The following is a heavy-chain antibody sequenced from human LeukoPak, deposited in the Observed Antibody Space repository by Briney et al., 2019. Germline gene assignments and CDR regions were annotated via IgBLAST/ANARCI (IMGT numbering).Heavy chain of an antibody. CDR1: GFTFSDYY. Sequence: NSGGSLRLSCAASGFTFSDYYMSWIRQAPGKGLEWVPSISTSSSYIYYADSVKGRFTISRDNAKNSLYLQMTSLRAEDTAVYYCARGPAAAAPFDYWGHGTLVTVSS. J-gene: IGHJ4*01. V-gene: IGHV3-11*06. CDR2: ISTSSSYI. CDR3: ARGPAAAAPFDY. D-gene: IGHD6-13*01.